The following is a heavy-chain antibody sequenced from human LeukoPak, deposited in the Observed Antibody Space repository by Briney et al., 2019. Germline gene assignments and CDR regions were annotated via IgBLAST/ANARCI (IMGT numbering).Heavy chain of an antibody. D-gene: IGHD1-26*01. CDR3: ARDQEGATTY. CDR2: INPSGGST. CDR1: GYTFTGYY. V-gene: IGHV1-46*01. J-gene: IGHJ4*02. Sequence: GASVKVSCKASGYTFTGYYMHWVRQAPGQGLEWMGIINPSGGSTSYAQKFQGRVTMTRDTSTSTVYMELNSLRSEDTAVYYCARDQEGATTYWGQGTLVTVSS.